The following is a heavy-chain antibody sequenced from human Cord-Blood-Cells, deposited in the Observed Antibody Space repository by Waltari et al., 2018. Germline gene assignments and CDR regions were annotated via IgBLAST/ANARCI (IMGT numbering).Heavy chain of an antibody. Sequence: QVQLVQSGAAVKKPGASVKVSCKASGYTFTSYAMHLVRQAPGQRLEWMGWINAGNGNTKYSQKFQGRVTITRDTSASTAYMELSSLRSEDTAVYYCARDGKYSSSSGFDYWGQGTLVTVSS. V-gene: IGHV1-3*01. CDR2: INAGNGNT. D-gene: IGHD6-6*01. CDR1: GYTFTSYA. J-gene: IGHJ4*02. CDR3: ARDGKYSSSSGFDY.